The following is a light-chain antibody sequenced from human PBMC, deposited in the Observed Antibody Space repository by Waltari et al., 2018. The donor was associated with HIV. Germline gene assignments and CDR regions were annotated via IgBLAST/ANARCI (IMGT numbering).Light chain of an antibody. CDR1: HDISND. CDR2: AAS. CDR3: LQHNSYPYS. Sequence: DIQMTQSPSSLSASVGDRVTITCRASHDISNDLEWFQQKPGRAPQRLIFAASTLQSGVPSRFGGRRSGTEFTLTVTNLQPEDCATHYCLQHNSYPYSFGQGTKLEIK. J-gene: IGKJ2*03. V-gene: IGKV1-17*02.